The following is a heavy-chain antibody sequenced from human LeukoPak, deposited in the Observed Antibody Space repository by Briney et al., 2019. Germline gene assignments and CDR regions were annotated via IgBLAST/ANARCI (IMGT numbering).Heavy chain of an antibody. V-gene: IGHV3-23*01. Sequence: GGSLRLSCAASGFAFSSYAMSWVRQAPGKGLEWVSAISGSGGSTDYADSVKGRFTISRDNAKNTLYLQMNSLRAEDTAVHYCARDYSPPHYFDSTGYFDDWGQGTLVTVSS. CDR2: ISGSGGST. CDR1: GFAFSSYA. J-gene: IGHJ4*02. CDR3: ARDYSPPHYFDSTGYFDD. D-gene: IGHD3-22*01.